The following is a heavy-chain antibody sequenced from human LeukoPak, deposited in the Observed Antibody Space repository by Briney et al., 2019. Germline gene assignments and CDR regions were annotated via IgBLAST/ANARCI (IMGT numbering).Heavy chain of an antibody. CDR1: GFTFSAQW. V-gene: IGHV3-74*01. J-gene: IGHJ3*01. CDR2: INTDGSTT. CDR3: ARVRNCYGCSGGSEA. D-gene: IGHD2-21*01. Sequence: GGSLRLSCAASGFTFSAQWMHWVRQAPGKGLVWVSRINTDGSTTNYADSVKGRFTISRDNAKNTLYLQMNSLRAEDTAAYSCARVRNCYGCSGGSEAWGQGSMVTVSS.